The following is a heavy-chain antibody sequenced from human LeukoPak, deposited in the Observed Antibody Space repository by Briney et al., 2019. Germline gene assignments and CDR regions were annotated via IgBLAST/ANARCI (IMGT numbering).Heavy chain of an antibody. J-gene: IGHJ4*02. V-gene: IGHV3-13*01. CDR2: IGTAGDT. CDR3: ARAAYGGYRFDY. CDR1: GFTFSSYD. Sequence: QPGGSLRLSCAASGFTFSSYDMHWVRQATGKGLEWVSAIGTAGDTYYPGSVKGRFTISRENAKNSLYLQMNSLRAGDTAVYYCARAAYGGYRFDYWGQGTLVTVSS. D-gene: IGHD4-17*01.